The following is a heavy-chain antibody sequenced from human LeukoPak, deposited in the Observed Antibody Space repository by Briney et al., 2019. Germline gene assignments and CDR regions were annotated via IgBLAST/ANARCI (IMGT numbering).Heavy chain of an antibody. V-gene: IGHV4-4*08. Sequence: SETLSLTCTVSGGSIFSYYFNWIRQPPGKGLEWIGYIYSNGISSYNPSLRGRGTISIATSKNQIALRLRSVTAADTAIYYCARRAYYDSSGYYPASGYFDLWGRGTLVTASS. CDR3: ARRAYYDSSGYYPASGYFDL. CDR2: IYSNGIS. D-gene: IGHD3-22*01. J-gene: IGHJ2*01. CDR1: GGSIFSYY.